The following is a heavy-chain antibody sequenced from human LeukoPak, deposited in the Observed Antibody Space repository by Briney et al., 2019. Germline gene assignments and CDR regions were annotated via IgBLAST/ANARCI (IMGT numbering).Heavy chain of an antibody. CDR3: ARGPSEDAFDI. CDR1: GFTLSSNY. CDR2: IYSGGST. Sequence: GGSLRLSCAASGFTLSSNYMSWVRQAPGKGLEGVSVIYSGGSTYYAGSVKGRFTISRDNYKNTLYLQMNSLRAEDTAVYYCARGPSEDAFDIWGQGTMVTVSS. J-gene: IGHJ3*02. V-gene: IGHV3-53*01.